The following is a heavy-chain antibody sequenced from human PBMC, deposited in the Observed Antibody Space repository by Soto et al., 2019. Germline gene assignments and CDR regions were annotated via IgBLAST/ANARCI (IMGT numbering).Heavy chain of an antibody. CDR1: GFTFSSYA. CDR3: AKDSVTTVTFYYYYYGMDV. D-gene: IGHD4-17*01. V-gene: IGHV3-23*01. J-gene: IGHJ6*02. Sequence: GGSLRLSCAASGFTFSSYAMSWVRQAPGKGLEWVSAISGSGGSTYYADSVKGRFTISRDNSKNTLYLQMNSLRAEDTAVYYCAKDSVTTVTFYYYYYGMDVWGQGTTVTVSS. CDR2: ISGSGGST.